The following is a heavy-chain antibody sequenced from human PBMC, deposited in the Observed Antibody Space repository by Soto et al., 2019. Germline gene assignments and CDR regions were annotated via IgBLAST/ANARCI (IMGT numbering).Heavy chain of an antibody. CDR1: GDSIRDSSFY. Sequence: QLQLQESGPGLVKPSETLSLTCTSSGDSIRDSSFYWAWIRQPPGKGLEWIGSIYYKGYTKYNPSFESRVTITVDTSRNQFSLRLSSVTAADTAVCFCARHPDYGGNYYYYGMDVWGPGTTVIVSS. D-gene: IGHD4-17*01. CDR2: IYYKGYT. J-gene: IGHJ6*02. CDR3: ARHPDYGGNYYYYGMDV. V-gene: IGHV4-39*01.